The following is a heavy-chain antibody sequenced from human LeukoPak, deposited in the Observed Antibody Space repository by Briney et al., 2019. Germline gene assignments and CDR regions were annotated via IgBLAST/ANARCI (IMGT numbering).Heavy chain of an antibody. D-gene: IGHD6-19*01. CDR3: VKTLISVAGTGAFDI. J-gene: IGHJ3*02. V-gene: IGHV3-66*01. Sequence: GGSLRLSCAVSGFNVSSNYLNWVRQAPGKGPEWVSVIYSGGSTYYADSVKGRFTISRDNSKNTLYLQMSSLRAEDTAVYYCVKTLISVAGTGAFDIWGQGTMVTVSS. CDR1: GFNVSSNY. CDR2: IYSGGST.